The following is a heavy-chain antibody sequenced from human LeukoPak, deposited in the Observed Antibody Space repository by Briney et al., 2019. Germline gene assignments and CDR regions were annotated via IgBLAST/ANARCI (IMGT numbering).Heavy chain of an antibody. CDR1: GFTFSSYS. D-gene: IGHD5-18*01. Sequence: GGSLRLSCAASGFTFSSYSMNWVRQAPGKGLEWVSSISSSSSYIYYADSVKGRFTISRDNAKNLLYLQMNSLRAEDTAVYYCARGETAMVARYYFDYWGQGTLVIVSS. V-gene: IGHV3-21*01. CDR3: ARGETAMVARYYFDY. J-gene: IGHJ4*02. CDR2: ISSSSSYI.